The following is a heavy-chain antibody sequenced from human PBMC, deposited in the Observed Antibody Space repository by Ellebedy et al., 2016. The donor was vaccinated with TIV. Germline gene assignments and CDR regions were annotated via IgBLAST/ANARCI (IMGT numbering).Heavy chain of an antibody. D-gene: IGHD3-10*01. J-gene: IGHJ4*02. V-gene: IGHV3-74*01. CDR3: VRNQGAIITDNSHY. CDR1: GFTFSSYW. CDR2: IKSDGSGT. Sequence: PGGSLRLSCAASGFTFSSYWMHWVRQVTGKRLVLVSRIKSDGSGTSYADSVRGRFTISRDNTKNTLYLQMNSLRVEDTDVYYCVRNQGAIITDNSHYWGQGTLVTVSS.